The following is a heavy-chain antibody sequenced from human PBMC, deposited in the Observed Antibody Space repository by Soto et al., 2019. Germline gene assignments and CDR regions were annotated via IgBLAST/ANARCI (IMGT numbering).Heavy chain of an antibody. V-gene: IGHV3-30*18. CDR3: AKGGDCPDY. J-gene: IGHJ4*02. D-gene: IGHD2-21*02. CDR1: GFTFSSYG. CDR2: ISYDGSNK. Sequence: QVQLVESGGGVVQPGRSLRLSCAASGFTFSSYGMHWVRQAPGKGLEWVAVISYDGSNKYYADSVKGRFTISRDNSKNTLYLQMNSLRAEDTAVYYCAKGGDCPDYWGQGTLVTVSS.